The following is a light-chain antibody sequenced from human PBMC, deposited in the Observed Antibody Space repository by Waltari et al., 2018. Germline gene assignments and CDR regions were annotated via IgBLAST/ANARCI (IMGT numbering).Light chain of an antibody. CDR3: SSYTSRSTRV. V-gene: IGLV2-14*03. J-gene: IGLJ3*02. CDR2: DVS. Sequence: QSALTQPASVSGSPGQSITIFCTGTISDVGGYNYVSWYQQHPGEVPKVIVYDVSNRPSGVSIRFSGSKSGNTASLTSAGLQAGDGADYYCSSYTSRSTRVCGGGSKLTVL. CDR1: ISDVGGYNY.